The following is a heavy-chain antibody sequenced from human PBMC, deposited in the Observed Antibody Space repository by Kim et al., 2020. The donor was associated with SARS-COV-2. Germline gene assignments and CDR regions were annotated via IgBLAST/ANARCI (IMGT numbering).Heavy chain of an antibody. J-gene: IGHJ3*01. CDR2: TYYKSKWYN. CDR3: AMSRSSDASHV. D-gene: IGHD6-13*01. CDR1: GASISSSSTA. Sequence: SQTLSLTCAISGASISSSSTACNWIRQSPLRGLEWLGRTYYKSKWYNDYAVSVKSRITFNPDTSKNQISLQLNSVTPEDTAMYYCAMSRSSDASHVWGQGTMVTVSS. V-gene: IGHV6-1*01.